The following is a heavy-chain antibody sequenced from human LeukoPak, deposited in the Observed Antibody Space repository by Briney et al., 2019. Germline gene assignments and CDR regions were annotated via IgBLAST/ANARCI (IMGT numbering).Heavy chain of an antibody. J-gene: IGHJ5*02. CDR1: GFTFSTYA. CDR2: VKSKTDGGTT. CDR3: TQNLYNWNYFANWFDP. Sequence: RTGGSLRLSCAASGFTFSTYAMTWVRQTPGKGLEWVGRVKSKTDGGTTDYAAPVKGRFTISRDDSKNTLYLRMNSLKTEDTAVYYCTQNLYNWNYFANWFDPWGQGTLVTVSS. D-gene: IGHD1-7*01. V-gene: IGHV3-15*01.